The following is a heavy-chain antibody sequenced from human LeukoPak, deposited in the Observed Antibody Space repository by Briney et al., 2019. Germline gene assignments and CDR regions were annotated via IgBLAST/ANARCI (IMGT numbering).Heavy chain of an antibody. Sequence: GGSLRLSCAAFGFTFSDYYMSWIRQAPGKGLEWVSYISSSSSYTNYADSVKGRFTISRDNAKNSLYLQMNSLRAEDTAVYYCARDLIPTDYYDSSGYFDYWGQGTLVTVSS. CDR1: GFTFSDYY. V-gene: IGHV3-11*06. D-gene: IGHD3-22*01. CDR2: ISSSSSYT. CDR3: ARDLIPTDYYDSSGYFDY. J-gene: IGHJ4*02.